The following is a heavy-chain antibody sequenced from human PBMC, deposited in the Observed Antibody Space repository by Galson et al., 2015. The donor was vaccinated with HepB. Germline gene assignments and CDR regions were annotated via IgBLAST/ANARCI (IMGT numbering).Heavy chain of an antibody. J-gene: IGHJ4*02. CDR3: AGDRGVAVSN. CDR2: IKQDGSEK. V-gene: IGHV3-7*01. CDR1: GFTFNDHW. Sequence: SLRLSCTASGFTFNDHWMSWVRQAPGKGLEWVANIKQDGSEKYYVDSVKGRFTISRDNAKNSLYLQMNSLRAEDTAVYYCAGDRGVAVSNWGQGTLVTVSS. D-gene: IGHD6-19*01.